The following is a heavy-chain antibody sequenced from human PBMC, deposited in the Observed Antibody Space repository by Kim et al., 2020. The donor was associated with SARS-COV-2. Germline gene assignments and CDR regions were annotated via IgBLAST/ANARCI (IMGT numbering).Heavy chain of an antibody. D-gene: IGHD1-1*01. CDR3: ARLETVQLDS. Sequence: SETLSLTCTVSGGPISSYYWSWIRQPPGKGLEWIGYIYYSGSTNYNPSLMSRVTISVDTSKNQFSLKLSSVTAADTAVYYCARLETVQLDSWGQGTLVTVSS. CDR2: IYYSGST. V-gene: IGHV4-59*13. J-gene: IGHJ4*02. CDR1: GGPISSYY.